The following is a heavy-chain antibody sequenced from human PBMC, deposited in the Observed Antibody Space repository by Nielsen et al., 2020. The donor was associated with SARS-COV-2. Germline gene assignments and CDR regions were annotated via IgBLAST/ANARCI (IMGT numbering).Heavy chain of an antibody. CDR1: GGSISSYY. CDR3: ARGGYFDWFDY. Sequence: SETLSLTCTVSGGSISSYYWSWIRQPPGKGLEWIGSIYYSGDTKYNPSLKSRVTISVDTSKNQFSLKLSSVTAADTAVYYCARGGYFDWFDYWGQGTLVTVSS. CDR2: IYYSGDT. V-gene: IGHV4-59*08. J-gene: IGHJ4*02. D-gene: IGHD3-9*01.